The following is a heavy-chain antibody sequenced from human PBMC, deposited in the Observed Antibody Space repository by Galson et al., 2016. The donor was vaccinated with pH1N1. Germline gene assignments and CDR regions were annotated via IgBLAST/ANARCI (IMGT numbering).Heavy chain of an antibody. CDR3: ARVKNFYGSSGYYYVFDY. V-gene: IGHV1-69*05. J-gene: IGHJ4*02. CDR2: INPIFRTA. D-gene: IGHD3-22*01. Sequence: SVKVSCKAPGGTFSNYAISWVRQAPGQGLEWMGGINPIFRTANYAQKFQGRVTITTDESTSTAYMELSSLRSEDTAVYYCARVKNFYGSSGYYYVFDYWGQGTLVTVSS. CDR1: GGTFSNYA.